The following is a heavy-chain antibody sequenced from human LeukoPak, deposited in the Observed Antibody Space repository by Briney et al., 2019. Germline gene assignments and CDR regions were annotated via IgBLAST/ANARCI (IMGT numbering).Heavy chain of an antibody. D-gene: IGHD2-2*02. CDR2: ISGTGGNT. J-gene: IGHJ4*02. Sequence: GGSLRLSCAASGFTFSNYAMSWVRQAPGKGLEWVSTISGTGGNTYYADSVKGRFTISKNISQSTLYLQMNSLRADDTAVYYCAKQGAYTTPDHSDYWGQGTLVTVSS. CDR1: GFTFSNYA. V-gene: IGHV3-23*01. CDR3: AKQGAYTTPDHSDY.